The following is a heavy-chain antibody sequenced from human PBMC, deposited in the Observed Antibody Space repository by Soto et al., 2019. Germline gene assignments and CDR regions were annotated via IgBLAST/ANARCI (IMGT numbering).Heavy chain of an antibody. Sequence: QVQLQESGPGLVKPSETLSLTCTVSGGSITNYYCSWFRQPPGKGLEWIGYIQYNGYSAYNLSLKSRVTMSLDTSKPRFSLMLEPLPATDTAVYYCARHGFGPLHGLVDVWGQGTTVIVSS. CDR3: ARHGFGPLHGLVDV. D-gene: IGHD3-10*01. CDR1: GGSITNYY. J-gene: IGHJ6*02. V-gene: IGHV4-59*08. CDR2: IQYNGYS.